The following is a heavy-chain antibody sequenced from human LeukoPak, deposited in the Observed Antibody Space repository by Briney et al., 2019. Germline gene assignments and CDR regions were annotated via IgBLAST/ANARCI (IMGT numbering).Heavy chain of an antibody. Sequence: ASVKVSCKASGYTFTSYGISWVRQAPGQGLEWMGWISAYNGNTNYAQKLQGRVTMTTDASTSTAYMELRSLRSDDTAVYYCARDAPHPYYYDSSGYYREDAFDIWGQGTMVTVSS. V-gene: IGHV1-18*01. J-gene: IGHJ3*02. CDR3: ARDAPHPYYYDSSGYYREDAFDI. CDR2: ISAYNGNT. CDR1: GYTFTSYG. D-gene: IGHD3-22*01.